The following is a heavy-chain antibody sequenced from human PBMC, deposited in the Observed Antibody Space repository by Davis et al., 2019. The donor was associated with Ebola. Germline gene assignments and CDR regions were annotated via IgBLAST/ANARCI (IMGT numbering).Heavy chain of an antibody. CDR1: GFTFSGYA. CDR3: AKVSILYFDY. Sequence: GESLKISCAASGFTFSGYAVTWVRQAPGKGLEWVSVISGSGHTTYYADSVRGRFTISRDNSKNMLYLQMNSLRAEDTAVYYCAKVSILYFDYWGQGTLVIVSS. CDR2: ISGSGHTT. J-gene: IGHJ4*02. V-gene: IGHV3-23*01.